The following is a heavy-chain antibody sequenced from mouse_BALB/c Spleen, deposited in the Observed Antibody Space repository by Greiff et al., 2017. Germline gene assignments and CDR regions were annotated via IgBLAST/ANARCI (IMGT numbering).Heavy chain of an antibody. Sequence: DVHLVESGPGLVKPSQSLSLTCTVTGYSITSDYAWNWIRQFPGNKLEWMGYISYSGSTSYNPSLKSRISITRDTSKNQFFLQLNSVTTEDTATYYCARDYGYFDYWGQGTTLTVSS. J-gene: IGHJ2*01. CDR3: ARDYGYFDY. CDR2: ISYSGST. D-gene: IGHD1-1*01. V-gene: IGHV3-2*02. CDR1: GYSITSDYA.